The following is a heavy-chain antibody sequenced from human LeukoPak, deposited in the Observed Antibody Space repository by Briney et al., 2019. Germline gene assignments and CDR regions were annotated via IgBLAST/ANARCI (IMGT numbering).Heavy chain of an antibody. Sequence: ASVKVSCKASGYTFTSYGISWLRQAPVQGLEWMGWISAYNGNTNYAQKLQGRVTMTTDTSTSTAYMELRSLRSDDTAVYYCARDRLYCSGGSCYSSWFDPWGQGTLVTVSS. V-gene: IGHV1-18*01. CDR3: ARDRLYCSGGSCYSSWFDP. J-gene: IGHJ5*02. D-gene: IGHD2-15*01. CDR1: GYTFTSYG. CDR2: ISAYNGNT.